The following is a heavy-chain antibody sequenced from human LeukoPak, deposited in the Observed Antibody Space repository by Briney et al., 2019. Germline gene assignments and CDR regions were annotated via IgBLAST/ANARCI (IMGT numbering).Heavy chain of an antibody. J-gene: IGHJ5*02. CDR3: ARGPYSSSWYEEGRRWFDP. CDR1: GGSISSYY. CDR2: IYTSGST. V-gene: IGHV4-4*07. D-gene: IGHD6-13*01. Sequence: ASETLSLTCTVSGGSISSYYWSWIRQPAGKGLEWIGRIYTSGSTNYNPSLKSRVTMSVDTSMNQFSLKLSSVTAADTAVYYCARGPYSSSWYEEGRRWFDPWGQGTPVTVSS.